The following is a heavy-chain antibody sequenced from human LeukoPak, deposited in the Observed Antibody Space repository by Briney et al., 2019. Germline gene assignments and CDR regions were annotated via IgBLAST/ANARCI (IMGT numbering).Heavy chain of an antibody. CDR3: AGHSGSQNNWFDP. CDR2: INHSGST. D-gene: IGHD1-26*01. CDR1: GGSFSGYY. Sequence: SETLSLTCAVYGGSFSGYYWSWIRQPPGKGLEWIGEINHSGSTNYNPSLKSRVTISVDTSKNQFSLKLSSVTAADTAVYYCAGHSGSQNNWFDPWGQGTLVTVSS. J-gene: IGHJ5*02. V-gene: IGHV4-34*01.